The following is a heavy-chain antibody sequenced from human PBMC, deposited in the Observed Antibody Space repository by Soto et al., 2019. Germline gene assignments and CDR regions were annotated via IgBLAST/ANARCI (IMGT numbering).Heavy chain of an antibody. Sequence: QVQLVESGGGVVQPGRSLRLSCAASGFAFSTYAMHWVRQAPGKGLEWVTAIWFDGSNGYYADFVKGRFTISRDYPQNTLYLQMTRVSAEDTAVYYWGRAPSFDWYFDLWGRGTMVTVSS. J-gene: IGHJ2*01. V-gene: IGHV3-33*01. CDR2: IWFDGSNG. CDR3: GRAPSFDWYFDL. CDR1: GFAFSTYA.